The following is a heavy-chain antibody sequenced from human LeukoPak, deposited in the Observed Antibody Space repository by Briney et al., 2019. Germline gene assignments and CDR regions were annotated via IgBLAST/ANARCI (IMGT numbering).Heavy chain of an antibody. D-gene: IGHD2-8*01. CDR3: TRAVWGDRDNYFDC. V-gene: IGHV3-74*01. J-gene: IGHJ4*02. Sequence: PGGSLRLPCAASGFSFSSYWMHWVRQAPGKGLVWVSRINSNGRSTSYADSVKGRFTISRDNAKNTLYLEMNNLRAEDTAVYYCTRAVWGDRDNYFDCWGQGTLVTVSS. CDR1: GFSFSSYW. CDR2: INSNGRST.